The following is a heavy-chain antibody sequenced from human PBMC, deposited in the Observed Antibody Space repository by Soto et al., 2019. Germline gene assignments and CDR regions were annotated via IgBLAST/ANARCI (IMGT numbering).Heavy chain of an antibody. D-gene: IGHD2-8*01. J-gene: IGHJ6*03. Sequence: SETLSLTCTVSGGSISSYYWSWIRQPPGKGLEWIGYIYYSGSTNYNPSLKSRVTISVDTSKNQFSLKLSSVTAADTAVYYCARDPGVYAILGSELRDYYYYYMDVWGKGTTVTVSS. CDR3: ARDPGVYAILGSELRDYYYYYMDV. CDR1: GGSISSYY. V-gene: IGHV4-59*01. CDR2: IYYSGST.